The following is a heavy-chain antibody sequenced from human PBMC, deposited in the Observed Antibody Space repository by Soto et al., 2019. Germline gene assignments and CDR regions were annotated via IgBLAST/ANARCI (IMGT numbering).Heavy chain of an antibody. CDR2: IYYSGST. CDR1: GGSISSYY. V-gene: IGHV4-59*08. CDR3: ARRWAPVFDY. J-gene: IGHJ4*02. Sequence: QVQLQESGPGLVKPSETLSLTCTVSGGSISSYYWSWIRQPPGKGLEWIGYIYYSGSTNYNPSLKSRVTRPVDTSKNQCSLRLSPVTAADTAGDYGARRWAPVFDYWGQGTLVTVSS.